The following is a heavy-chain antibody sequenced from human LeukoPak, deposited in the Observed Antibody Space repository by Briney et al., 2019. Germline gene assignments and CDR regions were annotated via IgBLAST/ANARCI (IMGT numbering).Heavy chain of an antibody. CDR2: IKSRADGGTT. Sequence: GGSLRLSCAASGFSFNDAWMNWVRQAPGKGLEWVGRIKSRADGGTTDYAAPVRGRFTISRDDSKNTLYLQMNSLKTEDTAVYYCARDPRCMGCGSGSLGYFDYWGQGTLVTVSS. CDR1: GFSFNDAW. V-gene: IGHV3-15*01. D-gene: IGHD3-10*01. CDR3: ARDPRCMGCGSGSLGYFDY. J-gene: IGHJ4*02.